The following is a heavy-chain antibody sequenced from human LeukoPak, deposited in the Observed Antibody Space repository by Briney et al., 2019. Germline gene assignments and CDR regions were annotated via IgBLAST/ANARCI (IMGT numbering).Heavy chain of an antibody. Sequence: GASVKVSCKASGYTFTGYYMHWVRQAPGQGLEWMGRINPNSGGTNYAQKFQGRVTMTTDTSTSTAYMELRSLRSDDTAVYYCARNYCSSTSCYTRVTYYFDYWGQGTLVTVSS. CDR1: GYTFTGYY. J-gene: IGHJ4*02. D-gene: IGHD2-2*02. V-gene: IGHV1-2*06. CDR3: ARNYCSSTSCYTRVTYYFDY. CDR2: INPNSGGT.